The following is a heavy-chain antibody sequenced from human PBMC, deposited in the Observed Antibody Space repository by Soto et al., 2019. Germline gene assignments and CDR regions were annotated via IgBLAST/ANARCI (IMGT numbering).Heavy chain of an antibody. V-gene: IGHV4-4*02. J-gene: IGHJ4*02. Sequence: QVQLQESGPGLVKSSGTLSLTCAVSSGSITNSNWWTWVRQPPGKGLEWIGEIFHSGVINYNPSLKSRLTMSVDKSKNHFSLNLTSVTAADTAVYYCARGSTTLYCLDCWGQGTLVTVSS. D-gene: IGHD1-26*01. CDR1: SGSITNSNW. CDR2: IFHSGVI. CDR3: ARGSTTLYCLDC.